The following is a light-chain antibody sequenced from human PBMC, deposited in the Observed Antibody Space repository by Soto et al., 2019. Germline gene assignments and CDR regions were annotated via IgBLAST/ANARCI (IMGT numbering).Light chain of an antibody. Sequence: DIQMTQSPSTLSASVGDRVTITCRASQGISSYLAWYQQKPGKAPKLLIYAASTLQSGVPSMFSGSGSGTDFTLTISSLKPDDFATDYCQHYNSYSEAFGQGTKVDIK. CDR1: QGISSY. CDR3: QHYNSYSEA. CDR2: AAS. V-gene: IGKV1-9*01. J-gene: IGKJ1*01.